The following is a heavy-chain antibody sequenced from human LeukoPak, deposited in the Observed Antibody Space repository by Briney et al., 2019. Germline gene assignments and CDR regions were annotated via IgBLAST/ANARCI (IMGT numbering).Heavy chain of an antibody. V-gene: IGHV4-59*08. CDR2: IYYSGST. Sequence: SETLSFTCTVSGGSISSYYWSWIRQPPGKGLEWIGYIYYSGSTNYNPSLKSRVTISVDTSKNQFSLKLSSVTAADTAVYYCASLAPGPYYGMDVWGQGTTVTVSS. CDR1: GGSISSYY. J-gene: IGHJ6*02. CDR3: ASLAPGPYYGMDV.